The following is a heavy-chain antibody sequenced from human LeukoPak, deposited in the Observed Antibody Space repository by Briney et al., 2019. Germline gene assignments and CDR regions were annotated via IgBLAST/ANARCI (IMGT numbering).Heavy chain of an antibody. J-gene: IGHJ4*02. Sequence: SETLSLTCTVSGGSISSGGYYWSWIRQHPGKGLEWIGYIYYSGSTYYNPSLKSRVTISVDTSKNQFSLKLSSVTAADTAVYYCARGRSGYESDFDYWGQGTLVTVSS. D-gene: IGHD5-12*01. CDR1: GGSISSGGYY. CDR3: ARGRSGYESDFDY. V-gene: IGHV4-31*03. CDR2: IYYSGST.